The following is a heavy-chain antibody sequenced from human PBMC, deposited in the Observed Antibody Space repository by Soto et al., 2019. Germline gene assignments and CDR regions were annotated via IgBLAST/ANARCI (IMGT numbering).Heavy chain of an antibody. V-gene: IGHV5-51*01. J-gene: IGHJ6*02. CDR3: ARHRGDYSNYVFPVARGMDV. CDR2: IYPGDSDT. D-gene: IGHD4-4*01. Sequence: PGESLKISCKGSGYSFTSYWIGWVRQMPGKGLEWMGIIYPGDSDTRYSPSFQGQVTISADKSISTAYLQWSSLKASDTAMYYCARHRGDYSNYVFPVARGMDVWGQGTTVTVSS. CDR1: GYSFTSYW.